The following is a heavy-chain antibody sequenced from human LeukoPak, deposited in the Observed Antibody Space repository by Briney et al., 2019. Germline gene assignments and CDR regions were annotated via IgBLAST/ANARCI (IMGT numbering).Heavy chain of an antibody. J-gene: IGHJ6*04. CDR3: AELGITMIGGV. Sequence: GGSLRLSCVASGFTFSSYSMNWVRQAPGKGLEWVSSISSSSSYIYYADSAKGRFTISRDNAKDSLYLQMNSLRAEDTAVYYCAELGITMIGGVWGKGTTVTISS. CDR1: GFTFSSYS. D-gene: IGHD3-10*02. CDR2: ISSSSSYI. V-gene: IGHV3-21*01.